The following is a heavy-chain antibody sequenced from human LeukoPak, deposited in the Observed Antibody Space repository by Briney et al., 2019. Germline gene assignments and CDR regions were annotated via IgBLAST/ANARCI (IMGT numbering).Heavy chain of an antibody. CDR1: GGSLSRYY. D-gene: IGHD2-15*01. J-gene: IGHJ3*01. V-gene: IGHV4-59*08. Sequence: SETLSLTCTVSGGSLSRYYWTWIRQPPGKGLEWIAYIYYSGSTNYNSSLKSRVTISVDTSKNQFSLSLHSVTAADTAMYYCARRIGETDVFDFWGQGTMVTVSS. CDR2: IYYSGST. CDR3: ARRIGETDVFDF.